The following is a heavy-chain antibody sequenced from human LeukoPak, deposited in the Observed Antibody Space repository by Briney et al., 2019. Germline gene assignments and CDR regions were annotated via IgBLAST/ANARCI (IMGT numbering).Heavy chain of an antibody. J-gene: IGHJ5*02. V-gene: IGHV3-53*01. Sequence: HGGSLRLSCAASGLTGSHNYVSWVRQAPGKGLEWVSAIHTSGDTCYADSVKGRFTISRDTSKNTLYLQINSLRVEDTAVYYCIVLGDSNHWGQGTLVTVSS. CDR2: IHTSGDT. CDR1: GLTGSHNY. CDR3: IVLGDSNH. D-gene: IGHD4-17*01.